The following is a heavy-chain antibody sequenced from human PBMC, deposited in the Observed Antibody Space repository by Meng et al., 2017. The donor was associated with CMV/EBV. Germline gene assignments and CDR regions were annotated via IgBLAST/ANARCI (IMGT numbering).Heavy chain of an antibody. CDR1: GFTFSSYS. CDR2: ISSSSSTI. J-gene: IGHJ4*02. V-gene: IGHV3-48*04. Sequence: GESLKISCAASGFTFSSYSMNWVRQAPGKGLEWVSYISSSSSTIYYADSVKGRFTISRDNAKNSPYLQMNSLRAEDTAVYYCARGLAARPWDYWGQGTLVTVSS. CDR3: ARGLAARPWDY. D-gene: IGHD6-6*01.